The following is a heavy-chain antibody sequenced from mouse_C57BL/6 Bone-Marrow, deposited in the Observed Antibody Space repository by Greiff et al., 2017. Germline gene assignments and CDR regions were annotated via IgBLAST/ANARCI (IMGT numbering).Heavy chain of an antibody. CDR3: AREGIPPCSYFDY. Sequence: QVQLKQSGAELVKPGASVKISCKASGYAFSSYWMNWVKQRPGKGLEWIGQIYPGDGDTNYNGKFKGKATLTADKSSSTAYMQLSSLTSEDSAVYFCAREGIPPCSYFDYWGQGTTLTVSS. CDR2: IYPGDGDT. J-gene: IGHJ2*01. D-gene: IGHD2-14*01. CDR1: GYAFSSYW. V-gene: IGHV1-80*01.